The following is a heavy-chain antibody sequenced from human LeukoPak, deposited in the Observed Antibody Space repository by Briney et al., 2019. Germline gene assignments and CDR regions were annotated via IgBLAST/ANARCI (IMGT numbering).Heavy chain of an antibody. J-gene: IGHJ4*02. CDR2: IYPGDSDT. V-gene: IGHV5-51*01. D-gene: IGHD6-19*01. CDR3: ATAAGAPFDY. Sequence: EWMGIIYPGDSDTRYSPSFQGQVTISADKSISTAYLQWSSLKASDTAMYYCATAAGAPFDYWGQGTLVTVSS.